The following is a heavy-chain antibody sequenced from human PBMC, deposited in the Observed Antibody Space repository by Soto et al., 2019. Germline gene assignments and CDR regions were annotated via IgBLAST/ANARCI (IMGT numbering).Heavy chain of an antibody. CDR3: ACGYGSGSPDAFDI. Sequence: SETLSLTCTVSGGSISSGGYYWSWIRQHPGKGLEWIGYIYYSGSTYYNQSLKSRVTISVDTSKNQCSLKLSSVTAADTALYFFACGYGSGSPDAFDIWGQGTMVTVSS. J-gene: IGHJ3*02. CDR2: IYYSGST. D-gene: IGHD3-10*01. CDR1: GGSISSGGYY. V-gene: IGHV4-31*03.